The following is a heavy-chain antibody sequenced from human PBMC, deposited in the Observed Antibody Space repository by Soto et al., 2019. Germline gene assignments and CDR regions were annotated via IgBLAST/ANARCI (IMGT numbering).Heavy chain of an antibody. CDR2: IYPGDSDT. D-gene: IGHD6-19*01. CDR1: GYSFTSYW. J-gene: IGHJ4*02. Sequence: ESLKISCKGSGYSFTSYWIGWVRQMPGKGLERMGIIYPGDSDTRYSPSFQGQVTISADKSITTTYLQWSSLKASDTAIYYCARLFDTSGWYDYWGQGTLVTVSS. CDR3: ARLFDTSGWYDY. V-gene: IGHV5-51*01.